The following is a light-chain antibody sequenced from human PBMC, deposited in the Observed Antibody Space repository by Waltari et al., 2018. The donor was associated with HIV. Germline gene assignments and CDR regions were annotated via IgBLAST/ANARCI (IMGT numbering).Light chain of an antibody. CDR2: ATR. CDR3: QSYDSSLSGSV. V-gene: IGLV1-40*01. CDR1: RSNIGAGYD. Sequence: QSVLTQPPSVSGAPGQMVTISCNGTRSNIGAGYDVHWYQHFPGAAPRVLIYATRHRPSRVPDRFSGSKSGSSAPLAISGLQAEDEADYYCQSYDSSLSGSVFGGGTKLTVL. J-gene: IGLJ2*01.